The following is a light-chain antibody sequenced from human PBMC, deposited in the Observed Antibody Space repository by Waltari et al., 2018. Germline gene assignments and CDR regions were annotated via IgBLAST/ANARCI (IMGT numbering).Light chain of an antibody. CDR3: QTWDTGILAL. Sequence: QPVLTKSPSASASLGASVRLTCTLTDGLSDFAIAWHQQRQWTAPRYVMRLNSDGSHTKGDGVPDRFSGASSGTDRYLTISNLQSEDEADYYCQTWDTGILALFGGGTRLTVL. CDR2: LNSDGSH. V-gene: IGLV4-69*01. J-gene: IGLJ2*01. CDR1: DGLSDFA.